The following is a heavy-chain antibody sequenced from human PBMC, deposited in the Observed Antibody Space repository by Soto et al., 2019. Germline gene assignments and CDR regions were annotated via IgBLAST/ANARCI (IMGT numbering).Heavy chain of an antibody. J-gene: IGHJ4*02. D-gene: IGHD1-20*01. CDR1: GYTFTTYA. CDR3: ARGITLPTPLDY. Sequence: ASVKVSCKASGYTFTTYAMHWVRQAPGQRLEWMGWINAGNGNTKYSQKFQGRVTITRDTSASTAYMELSSLRSEYTAVCDCARGITLPTPLDYWGQGTLVTVSS. V-gene: IGHV1-3*01. CDR2: INAGNGNT.